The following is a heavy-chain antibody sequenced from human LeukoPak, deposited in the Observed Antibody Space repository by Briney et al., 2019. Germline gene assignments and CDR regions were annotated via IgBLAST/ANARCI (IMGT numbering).Heavy chain of an antibody. CDR2: ISAYNGNT. J-gene: IGHJ4*02. D-gene: IGHD3-16*02. Sequence: GASVKVSCKASGYTFTSYGISWVRQAPGQGLEWMGWISAYNGNTNYAQKLQGRVTMTTDTSTSTAYMELRSLRSEDTAVYYCARVVSDYVWGSYRYLDYWGLGTLVTVSS. V-gene: IGHV1-18*01. CDR3: ARVVSDYVWGSYRYLDY. CDR1: GYTFTSYG.